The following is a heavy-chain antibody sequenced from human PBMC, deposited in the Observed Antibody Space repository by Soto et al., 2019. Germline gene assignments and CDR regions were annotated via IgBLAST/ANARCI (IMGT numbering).Heavy chain of an antibody. CDR1: GHTFSTYD. CDR3: VTNYFDLWTDCPHSAY. CDR2: ISPNSGRA. V-gene: IGHV1-18*03. J-gene: IGHJ4*01. D-gene: IGHD3-3*01. Sequence: HVQRVQSGAEMKRPGASVKVSCKASGHTFSTYDIILGRQGPGQGLQWLGLISPNSGRASYSESVHVRVSMSRDTRRTLAHPELRILSSYVMAVYNFVTNYFDLWTDCPHSAYLGHGPLVT.